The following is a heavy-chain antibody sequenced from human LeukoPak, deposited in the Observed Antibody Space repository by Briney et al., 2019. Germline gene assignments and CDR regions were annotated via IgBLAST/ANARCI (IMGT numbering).Heavy chain of an antibody. CDR2: IGAYSGDT. V-gene: IGHV1-18*01. CDR3: GRAPQYLFGWPWVHDS. J-gene: IGHJ4*02. D-gene: IGHD1-1*01. CDR1: GHSFSTDG. Sequence: ASVKVSCKASGHSFSTDGVSWVRQAPGQGLEWMGWIGAYSGDTKYAQDFQDRVTMTIHRSTNTAYLELRSLGSDDTAVYYCGRAPQYLFGWPWVHDSWGQGTLVIVTS.